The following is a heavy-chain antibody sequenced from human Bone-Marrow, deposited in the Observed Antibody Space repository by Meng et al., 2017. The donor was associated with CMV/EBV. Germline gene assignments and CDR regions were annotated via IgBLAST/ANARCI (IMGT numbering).Heavy chain of an antibody. CDR1: GYTFTSYG. CDR2: TSAYNGNT. Sequence: QVQLLQAGADVKKPGAAVKVSCKASGYTFTSYGISCVRQVTGQGLEWTGWTSAYNGNTNYAQKTQGRVTMTTDTSTRPAYMELSILRPDDMVVYYCARADWFDPWGQGTLVTVSS. V-gene: IGHV1-18*03. J-gene: IGHJ5*02. CDR3: ARADWFDP.